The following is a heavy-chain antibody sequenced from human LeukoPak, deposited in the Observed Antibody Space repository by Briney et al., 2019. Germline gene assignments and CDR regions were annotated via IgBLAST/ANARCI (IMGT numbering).Heavy chain of an antibody. J-gene: IGHJ5*02. CDR3: ARDNSVGWFDP. V-gene: IGHV1-2*02. D-gene: IGHD4-23*01. Sequence: GASVQVSCKASGYTFTGYYMRWGRQAPRHPLEWMGWINPNSGGTNYAQKFQGRVTMTRDTSISTAYMELSRLRSDDTAVYYCARDNSVGWFDPWGQGTLVTVSS. CDR2: INPNSGGT. CDR1: GYTFTGYY.